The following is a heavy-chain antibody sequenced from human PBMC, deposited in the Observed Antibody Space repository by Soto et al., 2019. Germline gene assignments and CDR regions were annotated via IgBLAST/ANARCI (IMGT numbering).Heavy chain of an antibody. J-gene: IGHJ4*02. CDR3: ARLGGVLLWFGENLY. Sequence: SETLSLTCTVSGGSISSSSYYWGWIRQPPGKGLEWIGSIYYSGSTYYNPSLKSRVTISVDTSKNQFSLKLSSVTAADTAVYYCARLGGVLLWFGENLYWGQGTLVTVSS. D-gene: IGHD3-10*01. CDR1: GGSISSSSYY. CDR2: IYYSGST. V-gene: IGHV4-39*01.